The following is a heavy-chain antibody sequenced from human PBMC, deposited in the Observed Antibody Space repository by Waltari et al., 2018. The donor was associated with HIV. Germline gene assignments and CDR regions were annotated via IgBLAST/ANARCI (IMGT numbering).Heavy chain of an antibody. J-gene: IGHJ2*01. CDR1: GGSVSSRSYF. CDR3: ARHALRVGAAYWNFDL. Sequence: QLQLQASGPGLVKPSETLSLTCAVSGGSVSSRSYFWAWIRQPPGKGLEWVGRIYYTVRAYYNPSLKSRVTISVYTSKNQFSLKVTSVTAADTAVYYCARHALRVGAAYWNFDLWGRGTLVTVSS. CDR2: IYYTVRA. V-gene: IGHV4-39*01. D-gene: IGHD1-26*01.